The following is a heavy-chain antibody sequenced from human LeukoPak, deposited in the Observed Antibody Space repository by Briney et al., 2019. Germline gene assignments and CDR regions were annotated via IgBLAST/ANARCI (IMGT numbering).Heavy chain of an antibody. Sequence: SETLSLTCIVSGGSVSSGSYYWSWIRQPPGKGLEWIGYIYNSVRTNYNPSLKSRVTISVDTSKNQFSLELTSLTAADTAVYYCAKGGKGFPLGLRFDSWGQGTLVSVSS. J-gene: IGHJ4*02. CDR2: IYNSVRT. D-gene: IGHD2-21*01. CDR1: GGSVSSGSYY. V-gene: IGHV4-61*01. CDR3: AKGGKGFPLGLRFDS.